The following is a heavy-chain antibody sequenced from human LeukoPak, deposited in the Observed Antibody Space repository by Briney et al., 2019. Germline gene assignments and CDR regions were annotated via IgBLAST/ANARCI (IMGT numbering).Heavy chain of an antibody. D-gene: IGHD3-3*01. V-gene: IGHV3-23*01. Sequence: GGSLRLSCAASGFTFSSYAMSWVRQAPGKGLEWISAISGSGGSTYYADSVKGQFTISRDNSKNTLYLQMNSLRAEDTAVYYCAKARRFLEWLLNYYYMDVWGKGTTVTVSS. CDR2: ISGSGGST. CDR1: GFTFSSYA. CDR3: AKARRFLEWLLNYYYMDV. J-gene: IGHJ6*03.